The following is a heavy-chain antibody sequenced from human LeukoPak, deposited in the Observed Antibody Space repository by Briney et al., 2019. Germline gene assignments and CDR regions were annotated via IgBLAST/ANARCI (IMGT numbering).Heavy chain of an antibody. CDR2: ISSSSSYI. CDR3: ARDSSQPISSSSLVHRDAFDI. V-gene: IGHV3-21*01. CDR1: GFTFSSYS. D-gene: IGHD6-13*01. J-gene: IGHJ3*02. Sequence: GGSLRLSCAASGFTFSSYSMNWVRQAPGKGLEWVSSISSSSSYIYYADSVKGRFTISRDNAKNSLYLQMNSLRAEDTAVYYCARDSSQPISSSSLVHRDAFDIWGQGTMVTVSS.